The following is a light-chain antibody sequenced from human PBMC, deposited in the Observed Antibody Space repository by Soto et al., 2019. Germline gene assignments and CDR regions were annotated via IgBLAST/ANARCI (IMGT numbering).Light chain of an antibody. CDR1: QGIRND. Sequence: DIQMTQSPSSLSASVGDRVTIACRASQGIRNDLGWYQQKPGKAPKRLIYAASSLQSGVPSRFSGSGSGTDFTLTISSLQPEDFATYFCQQSYSTPPWTFGQGTKVDIK. CDR3: QQSYSTPPWT. CDR2: AAS. V-gene: IGKV1-39*01. J-gene: IGKJ1*01.